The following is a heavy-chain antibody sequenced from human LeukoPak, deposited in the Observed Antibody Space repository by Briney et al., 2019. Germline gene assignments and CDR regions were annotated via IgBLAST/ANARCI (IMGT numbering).Heavy chain of an antibody. CDR1: GFTVSSNY. D-gene: IGHD6-13*01. CDR2: IYSGGST. J-gene: IGHJ4*02. V-gene: IGHV3-53*01. CDR3: ARATAGAGTFLFDY. Sequence: GGSLRLSCAASGFTVSSNYMSWVRQAPGKGLEWVSVIYSGGSTYYADSVKGRFTISRDNSKNTLYLQMNSLRAEDTAVYYCARATAGAGTFLFDYWGQGTLVTVSS.